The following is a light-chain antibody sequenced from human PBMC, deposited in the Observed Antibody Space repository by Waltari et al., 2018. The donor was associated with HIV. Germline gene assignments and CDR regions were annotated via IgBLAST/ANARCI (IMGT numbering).Light chain of an antibody. V-gene: IGKV1D-12*01. CDR1: EGIGNW. CDR2: GAS. Sequence: DIQMTQSPSSVSAFVGARVTITCRAAEGIGNWLAWYQQKPGKASKLLIHGASQLQEGVPARFGGGGSGTLFTLTISGLQPEDFATYYCQQTHSFPITFGQGTLLESK. CDR3: QQTHSFPIT. J-gene: IGKJ5*01.